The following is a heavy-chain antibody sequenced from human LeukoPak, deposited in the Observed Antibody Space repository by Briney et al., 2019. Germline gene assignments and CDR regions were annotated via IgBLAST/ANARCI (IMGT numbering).Heavy chain of an antibody. V-gene: IGHV1-69*06. Sequence: GASVKVSCKASRGTFSSYAISWVRQAPGQGLEWMGGIIPIFGTANYAQKFQGRVTITADKSTSTAYMELSSLRSEDTAVYYCARGGRDGYNRPINYWGQGTLVTVSS. CDR3: ARGGRDGYNRPINY. J-gene: IGHJ4*02. D-gene: IGHD5-24*01. CDR1: RGTFSSYA. CDR2: IIPIFGTA.